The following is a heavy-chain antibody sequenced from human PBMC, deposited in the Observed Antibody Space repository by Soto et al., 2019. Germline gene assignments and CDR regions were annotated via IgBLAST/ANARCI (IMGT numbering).Heavy chain of an antibody. CDR2: ISGSGGST. CDR3: AKDAVYSYSNYVFVWFDP. D-gene: IGHD4-4*01. V-gene: IGHV3-23*01. J-gene: IGHJ5*02. CDR1: GFTFSSYA. Sequence: PGGSLRLSCAASGFTFSSYAMSWVRQAPGKGLEWVSAISGSGGSTYYADSVKGRFTISRDNSKNTLYLQMNSLRAEDTAVYYCAKDAVYSYSNYVFVWFDPWGQGTLVTVSS.